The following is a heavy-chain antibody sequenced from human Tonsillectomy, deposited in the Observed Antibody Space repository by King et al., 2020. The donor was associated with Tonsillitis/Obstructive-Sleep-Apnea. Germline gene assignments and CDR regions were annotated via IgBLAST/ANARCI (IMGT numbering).Heavy chain of an antibody. D-gene: IGHD6-19*01. Sequence: VQLVESGGGVVQPGRSLRLSCAASGFTFSAFPLHWVRQAPGKGLEWVAFISYDGSNNYYAGSVKGRFTISRDNSKNTLYLQMHGLRAEDTAVYYCAREAGYSYYYMDVWGKGTTVTVSS. J-gene: IGHJ6*03. CDR1: GFTFSAFP. V-gene: IGHV3-30*04. CDR3: AREAGYSYYYMDV. CDR2: ISYDGSNN.